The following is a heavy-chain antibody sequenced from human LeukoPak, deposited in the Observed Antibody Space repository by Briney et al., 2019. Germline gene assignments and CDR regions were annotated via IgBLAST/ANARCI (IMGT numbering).Heavy chain of an antibody. CDR3: ASYDI. D-gene: IGHD3-9*01. CDR1: GFTFSGFW. CDR2: ISFDGSDA. V-gene: IGHV3-74*01. J-gene: IGHJ4*02. Sequence: PGGSLRLSCAASGFTFSGFWMHWVRQAPGKGLVWVSCISFDGSDATYADSVKGRFTISRDNAKNTLYLQMNSLRAEDTAVYYCASYDIWGQGTLVTVSS.